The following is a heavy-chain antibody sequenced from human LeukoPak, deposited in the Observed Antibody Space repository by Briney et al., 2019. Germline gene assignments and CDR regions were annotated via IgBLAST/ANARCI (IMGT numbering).Heavy chain of an antibody. CDR3: ARVELERRGYDY. J-gene: IGHJ4*02. CDR2: IIPILGIA. CDR1: GGTFSSYA. Sequence: GASVKVSCKASGGTFSSYAISWVRQAPGQGLEWMGRIIPILGIANYARKFQGRVTITADKSTSTAYMELSSLRSEDTAVYYCARVELERRGYDYWGQGTLVTVSS. V-gene: IGHV1-69*04. D-gene: IGHD1-1*01.